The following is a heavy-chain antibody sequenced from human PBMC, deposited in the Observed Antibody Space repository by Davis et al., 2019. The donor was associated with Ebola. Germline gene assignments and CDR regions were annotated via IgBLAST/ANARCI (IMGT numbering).Heavy chain of an antibody. D-gene: IGHD1-26*01. J-gene: IGHJ6*02. CDR3: ARCSGSRHYYYYYGMDV. CDR1: GYTFTGYY. Sequence: ASVKVSCKASGYTFTGYYMHWVRQAPGQGLEWMGWINPNSGGTNYAQKFQGWVTMTTDTSTSTAYMELRSLRSDDTAVYYCARCSGSRHYYYYYGMDVWGQGTTVTVSS. V-gene: IGHV1-2*04. CDR2: INPNSGGT.